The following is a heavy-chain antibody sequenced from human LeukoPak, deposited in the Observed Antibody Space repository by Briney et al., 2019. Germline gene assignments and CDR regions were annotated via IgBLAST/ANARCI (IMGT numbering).Heavy chain of an antibody. CDR1: GFTFSSYS. J-gene: IGHJ3*02. D-gene: IGHD4-11*01. Sequence: GGSLRLSCAASGFTFSSYSMNWVRQAPGKGLEWVSSISSSSSYIYYADSVKGRFTISRDNAKNSLYLQMNSLRAEDTAVYYCARRTVTTDDAFDICGQGTMVTVSS. CDR3: ARRTVTTDDAFDI. V-gene: IGHV3-21*01. CDR2: ISSSSSYI.